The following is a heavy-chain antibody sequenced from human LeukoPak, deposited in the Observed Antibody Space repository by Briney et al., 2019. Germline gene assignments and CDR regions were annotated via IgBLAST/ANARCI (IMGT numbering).Heavy chain of an antibody. CDR3: ARDRDFLGSGWSNSFDY. D-gene: IGHD6-19*01. J-gene: IGHJ4*02. Sequence: KPGGSLRLSCAASGFTFSDYYMSWIRQAPGKGLEWVSYISGSSSTIYYADSVKGRFSISRDNAKNSLYLQMNSLRAEDTAVYYCARDRDFLGSGWSNSFDYWGQGTLVTVSS. V-gene: IGHV3-11*04. CDR1: GFTFSDYY. CDR2: ISGSSSTI.